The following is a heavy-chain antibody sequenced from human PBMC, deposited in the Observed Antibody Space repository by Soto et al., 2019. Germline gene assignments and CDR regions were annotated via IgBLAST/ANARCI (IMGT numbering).Heavy chain of an antibody. CDR1: GGSISSYY. D-gene: IGHD2-15*01. Sequence: SETLSLTCTVSGGSISSYYWSWVRQPAGKGLEWIGRIYTSGSTNYNPSLKSRVTMSVDTSKNQFSLKLSSVTAADTAVYYCARTPIDPYCSGGSCYPNWFDPWGQGTLVTVSS. CDR3: ARTPIDPYCSGGSCYPNWFDP. J-gene: IGHJ5*02. V-gene: IGHV4-4*07. CDR2: IYTSGST.